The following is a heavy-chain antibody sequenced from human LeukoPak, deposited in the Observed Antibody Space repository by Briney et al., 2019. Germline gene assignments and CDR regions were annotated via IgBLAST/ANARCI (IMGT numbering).Heavy chain of an antibody. CDR1: GGSISSYY. CDR2: IYYSGST. D-gene: IGHD6-19*01. CDR3: ARVNGISYSSGLDY. Sequence: SETLSLTCTVSGGSISSYYWSWIRQPPGKGLEWIGYIYYSGSTNYNPSLKSRVTISVDTSKNQFSLKLSSVTAADTAVYYCARVNGISYSSGLDYWGQGTLVTVSS. V-gene: IGHV4-59*01. J-gene: IGHJ4*02.